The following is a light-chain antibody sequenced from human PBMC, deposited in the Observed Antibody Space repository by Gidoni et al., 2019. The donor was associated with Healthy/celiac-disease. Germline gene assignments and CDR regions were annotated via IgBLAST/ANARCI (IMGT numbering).Light chain of an antibody. J-gene: IGKJ4*01. Sequence: DIQWTQSPSFLSASVGDRVTITCRASQCISSYLAWYQQKPGKAPKLLIYAASTLQSGVPSSFSGSGSGTEFTLTISSLQPEDFATYYCQQLNSYPVLTFGGGTKVEIK. CDR1: QCISSY. CDR2: AAS. V-gene: IGKV1-9*01. CDR3: QQLNSYPVLT.